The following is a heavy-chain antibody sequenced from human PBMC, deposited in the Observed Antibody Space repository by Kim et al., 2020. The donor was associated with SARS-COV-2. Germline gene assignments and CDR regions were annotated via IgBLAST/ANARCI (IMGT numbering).Heavy chain of an antibody. V-gene: IGHV4-39*07. D-gene: IGHD2-8*01. J-gene: IGHJ6*02. CDR2: IYYSGST. CDR3: KYGYYYYGMDV. Sequence: SETLSLTCTVSGGSISSSSYYWGWIRQPPGKGLEWIGSIYYSGSTYYNPSLKSRVTISVDTSKNQFSLKLSSVTAADTAAYYCKYGYYYYGMDVWGQGTTVTVSS. CDR1: GGSISSSSYY.